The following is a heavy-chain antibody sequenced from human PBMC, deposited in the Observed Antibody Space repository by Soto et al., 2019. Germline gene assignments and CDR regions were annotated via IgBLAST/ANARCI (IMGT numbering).Heavy chain of an antibody. Sequence: PSETLSLTCTVSGGSIRNYHWSWIRQPPGKELEWIGYIYYGGSATYNPSLQSRVTISLDTSKNQVSLRLKSVTTADTAVYYCARAASLLWFGDSSESSWFDPWGQGTLVTVSS. CDR2: IYYGGSA. V-gene: IGHV4-59*01. D-gene: IGHD3-10*01. CDR3: ARAASLLWFGDSSESSWFDP. CDR1: GGSIRNYH. J-gene: IGHJ5*02.